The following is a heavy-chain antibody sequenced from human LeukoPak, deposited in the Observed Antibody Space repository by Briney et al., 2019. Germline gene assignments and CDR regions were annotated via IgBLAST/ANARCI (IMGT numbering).Heavy chain of an antibody. CDR1: GYTFTSYG. Sequence: ASVKVSCKASGYTFTSYGISWVRQAPGQGLEWMGWISAYNGNTNYAQRHQGRVTMTTDTSTSTAYMELRSLRSDDTAVYYCARSGYYGSGSYHNWFDPWGQGTLVTVSS. CDR3: ARSGYYGSGSYHNWFDP. D-gene: IGHD3-10*01. J-gene: IGHJ5*02. CDR2: ISAYNGNT. V-gene: IGHV1-18*04.